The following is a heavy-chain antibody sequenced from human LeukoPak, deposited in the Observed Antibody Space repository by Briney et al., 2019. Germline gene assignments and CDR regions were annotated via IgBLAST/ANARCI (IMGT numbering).Heavy chain of an antibody. J-gene: IGHJ4*02. D-gene: IGHD6-19*01. CDR2: ISYDGSNK. V-gene: IGHV3-30-3*02. Sequence: GGSLRLSCAASGFTFSSYAMHWVRQAPGKGLEWVAVISYDGSNKYYADSVKGRFTISRDNSKNTLYLQMNSLRAEDTAVYYCAKKLTGWSLHFDYWGQGSLVTVSS. CDR3: AKKLTGWSLHFDY. CDR1: GFTFSSYA.